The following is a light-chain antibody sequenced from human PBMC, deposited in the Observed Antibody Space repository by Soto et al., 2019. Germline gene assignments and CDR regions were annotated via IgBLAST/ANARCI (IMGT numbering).Light chain of an antibody. CDR1: SSDVGDFNY. CDR3: SSYSSISTHVV. J-gene: IGLJ2*01. V-gene: IGLV2-14*03. CDR2: DVT. Sequence: QSALTQPASVSGSPGRSVTISCTGSSSDVGDFNYVSWYQHLPGRAPKLIIYDVTNRPSGISYRFSASKSGRTASLTISELQAEDEADYYCSSYSSISTHVVFGGGTKLTVL.